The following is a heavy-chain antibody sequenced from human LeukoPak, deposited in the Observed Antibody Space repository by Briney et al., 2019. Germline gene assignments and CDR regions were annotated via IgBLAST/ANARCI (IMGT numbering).Heavy chain of an antibody. CDR3: VKEDFSSGSFDY. Sequence: GGSLRLSCSVSGCTFSSYAMHWVRQAPGKGLEYVSAISSNGGRTYYADSVKGRFTISRDNSKNTLYLQMSSLRAEDTAVYYCVKEDFSSGSFDYWGQGTLVTVSS. J-gene: IGHJ4*02. V-gene: IGHV3-64D*06. D-gene: IGHD6-19*01. CDR1: GCTFSSYA. CDR2: ISSNGGRT.